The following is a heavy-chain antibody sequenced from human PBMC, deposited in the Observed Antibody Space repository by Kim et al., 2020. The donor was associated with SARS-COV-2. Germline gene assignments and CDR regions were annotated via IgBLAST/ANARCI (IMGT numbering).Heavy chain of an antibody. J-gene: IGHJ4*02. CDR1: GFTFRSSA. Sequence: GGSLRLSCAASGFTFRSSAMHWVRQAPGKGLEWVAFISYDGINIYYADSVKGRFTISRDNSKNTLYLQVNSLRTEDTGVYFCARNPETQFYFDYWGQGTL. CDR2: ISYDGINI. V-gene: IGHV3-30*04. CDR3: ARNPETQFYFDY.